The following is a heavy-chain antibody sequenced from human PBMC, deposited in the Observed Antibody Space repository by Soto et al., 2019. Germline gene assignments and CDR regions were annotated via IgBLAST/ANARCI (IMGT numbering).Heavy chain of an antibody. D-gene: IGHD1-20*01. V-gene: IGHV3-23*01. Sequence: EVQLLESGGALVQPGGSLRLFCAASGFTFSNYGMTWVRLAPGKGLEWVSTVTVDGATYFGNTVKGRFPMSRDISKSTVYLKRDGLKAEDTAIYYCARTDRYNSRSTGWANRLDSWGQGTLVTVSS. CDR1: GFTFSNYG. CDR3: ARTDRYNSRSTGWANRLDS. J-gene: IGHJ4*02. CDR2: VTVDGAT.